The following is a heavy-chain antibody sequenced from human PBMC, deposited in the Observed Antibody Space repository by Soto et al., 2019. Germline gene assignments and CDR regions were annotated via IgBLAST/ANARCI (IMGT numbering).Heavy chain of an antibody. CDR1: GGSISSGGYY. CDR3: ARSLASWFGELSNNYYYYGMDV. J-gene: IGHJ6*02. V-gene: IGHV4-31*02. Sequence: SETLSLTCTVSGGSISSGGYYWSWIRQHPGKGLEWIGYIYYSGSTYYNPSLKSRVTISVDTSKNQFSLKLSSVTAADTAVYYCARSLASWFGELSNNYYYYGMDVWGQGTTVTVS. D-gene: IGHD3-10*01. CDR2: IYYSGST.